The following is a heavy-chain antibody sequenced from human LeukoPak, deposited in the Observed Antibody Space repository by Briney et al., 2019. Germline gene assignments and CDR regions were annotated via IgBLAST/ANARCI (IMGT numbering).Heavy chain of an antibody. CDR3: ASRGTGREIYYFDY. CDR2: IYHSGST. J-gene: IGHJ4*02. V-gene: IGHV4-38-2*02. D-gene: IGHD3-10*01. Sequence: SETLSLTCTVSGYSISSGYYWGWIRQPPGKGLEWIGSIYHSGSTYYNPSLKSRVTISVDTSKNQFPLKLSSVTAADTAVYYCASRGTGREIYYFDYWGQGTLVTVSS. CDR1: GYSISSGYY.